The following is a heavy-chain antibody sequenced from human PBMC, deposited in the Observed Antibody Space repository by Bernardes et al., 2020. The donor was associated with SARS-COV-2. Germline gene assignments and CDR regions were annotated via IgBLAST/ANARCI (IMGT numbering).Heavy chain of an antibody. CDR1: GYTFTSYA. V-gene: IGHV1-3*01. CDR2: INAGYGNT. D-gene: IGHD5-18*01. Sequence: ASVKVSCKASGYTFTSYAIHWVRQAPGQGLEWMGWINAGYGNTMYSQKFQDRVSITRDTSASTAYMELSSLRSEDTAVYYCARERPVDTAMVKDCWGQGTLVTVSS. J-gene: IGHJ4*02. CDR3: ARERPVDTAMVKDC.